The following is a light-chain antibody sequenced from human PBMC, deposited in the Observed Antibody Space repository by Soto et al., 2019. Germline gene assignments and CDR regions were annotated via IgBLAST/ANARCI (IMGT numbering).Light chain of an antibody. CDR2: DVS. CDR1: ISDVGAYNF. Sequence: QLVLTQPASVSGSPGQSITISCTGTISDVGAYNFVSWYQQHPGSAPKLMIYDVSNRPSGVSNRFSGSKSGNTASLTISGLQTEDEAEYYCSSYRAISTLIFGGGTKLTVL. V-gene: IGLV2-14*03. CDR3: SSYRAISTLI. J-gene: IGLJ2*01.